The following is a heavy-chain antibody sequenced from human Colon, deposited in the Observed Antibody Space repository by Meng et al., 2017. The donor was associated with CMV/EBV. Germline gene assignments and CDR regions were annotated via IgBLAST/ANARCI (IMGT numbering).Heavy chain of an antibody. CDR2: INPNSGGT. J-gene: IGHJ2*01. Sequence: ASVKVSCKASGYTFTGYYMHWVRQAPGQGLEWMGWINPNSGGTNYAQKFQGRVTVTRDTSISTAYMELSRLRSDDTAVYYCARDPGQLVLYWYFDLWGRGTLVTVSS. D-gene: IGHD6-6*01. CDR1: GYTFTGYY. V-gene: IGHV1-2*02. CDR3: ARDPGQLVLYWYFDL.